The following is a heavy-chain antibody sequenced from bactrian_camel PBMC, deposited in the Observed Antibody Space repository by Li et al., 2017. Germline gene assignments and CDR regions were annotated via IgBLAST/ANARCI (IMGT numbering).Heavy chain of an antibody. CDR1: GDIDSWTTC. V-gene: IGHV3S53*01. CDR3: AARRYCLGWAGYGDDWPD. Sequence: VQLVESGGGSVQAGGSLRLSCTASGDIDSWTTCIGWFRQAPGKEREGFAAIGGSGPVYATAVKGRFTLSQDNAKNTVTVHLQMNGLKPEDTAMYYCAARRYCLGWAGYGDDWPDWGQGTQVTVS. CDR2: IGGSGP. D-gene: IGHD6*01. J-gene: IGHJ4*01.